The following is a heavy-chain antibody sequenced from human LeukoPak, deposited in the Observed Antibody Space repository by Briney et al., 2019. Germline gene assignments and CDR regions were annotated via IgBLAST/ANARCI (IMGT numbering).Heavy chain of an antibody. CDR1: GFTFSSYA. V-gene: IGHV3-23*01. CDR3: ARRPDYGDYSAGVDY. J-gene: IGHJ4*02. D-gene: IGHD4-17*01. CDR2: ISGSGGST. Sequence: GGPLRLSCAASGFTFSSYAMSWVRQAPGKGLEWVSAISGSGGSTYYADSVKGRFTISRDNAKNSLYLQMNSLRAEDTAVYYCARRPDYGDYSAGVDYWGQGTLVTVSS.